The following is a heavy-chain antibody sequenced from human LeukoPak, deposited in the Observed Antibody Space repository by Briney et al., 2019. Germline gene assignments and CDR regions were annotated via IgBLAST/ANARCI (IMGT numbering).Heavy chain of an antibody. CDR3: AKGGSYYGSGSPSN. D-gene: IGHD3-10*01. CDR2: ISYDGSNK. V-gene: IGHV3-30*18. J-gene: IGHJ4*02. Sequence: GGSLRLSCAASGFTFNTYGMHWVRQPPSKGLEWVAVISYDGSNKYYADSVQGRFTISRDNSENTVYLQMNSLRTEDTAVYYCAKGGSYYGSGSPSNWGQGTLATVSS. CDR1: GFTFNTYG.